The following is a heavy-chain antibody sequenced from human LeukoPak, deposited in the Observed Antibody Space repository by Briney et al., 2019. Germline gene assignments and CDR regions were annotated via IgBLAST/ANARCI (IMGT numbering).Heavy chain of an antibody. CDR3: ARGGSSGIYGMDV. Sequence: ASVKVSCKASGFTFTSYGFSWVRQAPGQGLEWMRWVSAYNGNTNYAQKFQGRVTMTTDTSTSTVHMELRSLRSDDTAVYYCARGGSSGIYGMDVWGQGTTVTVSS. D-gene: IGHD3-22*01. CDR2: VSAYNGNT. V-gene: IGHV1-18*01. J-gene: IGHJ6*02. CDR1: GFTFTSYG.